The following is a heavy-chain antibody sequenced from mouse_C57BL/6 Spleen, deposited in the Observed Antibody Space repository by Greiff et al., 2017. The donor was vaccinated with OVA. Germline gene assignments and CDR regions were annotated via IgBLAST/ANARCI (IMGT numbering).Heavy chain of an antibody. Sequence: VQLQQPGAELVRPGSSVKLSCKASGYTFTSYWMHWVKQRPIQGLEWIGNIDPSDSETHYNQKFKDKATLTVDKSSSTAYMQLSSLTSEDSAVYYCAREDYYGSSWNYYAMDYWGQGTSVTVSS. J-gene: IGHJ4*01. V-gene: IGHV1-52*01. CDR2: IDPSDSET. D-gene: IGHD1-1*01. CDR3: AREDYYGSSWNYYAMDY. CDR1: GYTFTSYW.